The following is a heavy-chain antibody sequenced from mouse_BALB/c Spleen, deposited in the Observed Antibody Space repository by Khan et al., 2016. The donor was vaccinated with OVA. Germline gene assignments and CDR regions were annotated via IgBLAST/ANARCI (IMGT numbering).Heavy chain of an antibody. V-gene: IGHV3-2*02. CDR3: AMGRTY. Sequence: EVKLLESGPGLVKPSQSLSLTCTVTGYSITSDYAWNWIRQFPGNKLEWMGYISYSGRTSYNPSLKSRISVTRDTSKNQFFLQLNSVTTEDTATYYCAMGRTYWGQGTLATVSA. CDR1: GYSITSDYA. D-gene: IGHD4-1*01. CDR2: ISYSGRT. J-gene: IGHJ3*01.